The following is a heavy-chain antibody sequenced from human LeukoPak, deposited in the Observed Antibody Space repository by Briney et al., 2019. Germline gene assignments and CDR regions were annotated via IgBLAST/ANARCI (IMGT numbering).Heavy chain of an antibody. CDR3: ARERSTMIVVVISSYSDY. Sequence: GGSLRLSRAASGFTFSSYSMNWVRQAPGKGLEWVSSISSSSSYIYYADSVKGRFTISRDNAKNSLYLQMNSLRAEDTAVYYCARERSTMIVVVISSYSDYWGQGTLVTVSS. J-gene: IGHJ4*02. D-gene: IGHD3-22*01. CDR1: GFTFSSYS. CDR2: ISSSSSYI. V-gene: IGHV3-21*01.